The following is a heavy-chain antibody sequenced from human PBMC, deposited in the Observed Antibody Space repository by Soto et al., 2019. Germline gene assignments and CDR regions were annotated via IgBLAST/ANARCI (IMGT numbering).Heavy chain of an antibody. J-gene: IGHJ3*01. CDR2: VAPIFDFS. V-gene: IGHV1-69*02. CDR1: GGTFDSYS. Sequence: QVQLVQSGAEVKKPGSSLRVSCRASGGTFDSYSISWVRQAPGQGLEWLGKVAPIFDFSRYAPKFQGRVTITADKSTSIAYMDLSGLISQDTAVYYCATGAVGGRQQLVRDAFDFWGQGTKVTVSS. D-gene: IGHD6-13*01. CDR3: ATGAVGGRQQLVRDAFDF.